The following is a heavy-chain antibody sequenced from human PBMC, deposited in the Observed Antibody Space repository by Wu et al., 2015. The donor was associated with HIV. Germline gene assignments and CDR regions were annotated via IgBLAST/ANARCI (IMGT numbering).Heavy chain of an antibody. Sequence: QLVRVWGVRWKKTWGRPVKVSCKASGYTFTGYYMHWVRQAPGQGLEWMGWINPNSGGTNYAQKFQGRVTMTRDTSISTAYMELSRLRSDDTAVYYCARGVSYDWGQGTLVTVSS. CDR1: GYTFTGYY. J-gene: IGHJ4*02. CDR2: INPNSGGT. CDR3: ARGVSYD. V-gene: IGHV1-2*02. D-gene: IGHD5-18*01.